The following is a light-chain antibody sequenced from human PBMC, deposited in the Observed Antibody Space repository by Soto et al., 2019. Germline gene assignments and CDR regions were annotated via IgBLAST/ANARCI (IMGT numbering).Light chain of an antibody. Sequence: QSALTQPASVSGSPGQSITISCTGTSNYNLVSWYQQHPGKAPKLVIYEVSERPSGVSNRFSGSKSGNTASLTISGLQAEDEADYYCCSYPGSSILYVFGTGNKVTVL. CDR1: SNYNL. V-gene: IGLV2-23*02. CDR3: CSYPGSSILYV. CDR2: EVS. J-gene: IGLJ1*01.